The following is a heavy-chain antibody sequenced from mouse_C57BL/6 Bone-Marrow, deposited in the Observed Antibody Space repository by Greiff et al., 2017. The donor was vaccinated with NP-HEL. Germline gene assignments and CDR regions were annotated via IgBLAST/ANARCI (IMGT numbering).Heavy chain of an antibody. CDR1: GFSLTSYA. Sequence: VHLVESGPGLVAPSQSLSITCTVSGFSLTSYAISWVRQPPGKGLEWLGVIWTGGGTNYNSAPKSRLSISKDNSKSQVILKMNSLQTDDTARYYCARDPLGLAYWGQGTLVTVSA. CDR3: ARDPLGLAY. V-gene: IGHV2-9-1*01. CDR2: IWTGGGT. J-gene: IGHJ3*01. D-gene: IGHD4-1*01.